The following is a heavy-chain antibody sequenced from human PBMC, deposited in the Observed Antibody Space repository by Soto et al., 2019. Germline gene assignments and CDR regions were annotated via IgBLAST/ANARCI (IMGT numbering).Heavy chain of an antibody. CDR2: INHRGSA. CDR3: ARGADFWSGIPFDY. CDR1: GGTISGGVHS. J-gene: IGHJ4*02. V-gene: IGHV4-34*01. Sequence: PSETLYLTCTVSGGTISGGVHSWSWNRKPPGKGLEWIGEINHRGSANYNPSLKSRVTISVDTSKDQFSLNLNSVTAADTAVYYCARGADFWSGIPFDYWGQGTLVTVSS. D-gene: IGHD3-3*01.